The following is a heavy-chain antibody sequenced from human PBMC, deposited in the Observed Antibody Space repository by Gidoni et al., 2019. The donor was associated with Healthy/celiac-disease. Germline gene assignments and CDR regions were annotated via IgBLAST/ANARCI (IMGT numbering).Heavy chain of an antibody. CDR1: VGSISSSNW. V-gene: IGHV4-4*02. CDR2: IYHSGST. J-gene: IGHJ6*02. Sequence: QVQLQESGPGLVKPSGTLSLTCAVSVGSISSSNWWSWVRQPPGKGLEWIGEIYHSGSTNYNPSLKSRVTISVDKSKNQFSLKLSSVTAADTAVYYCATFTIFGVVGVYYGMDVWGQGTTVTVSS. CDR3: ATFTIFGVVGVYYGMDV. D-gene: IGHD3-3*01.